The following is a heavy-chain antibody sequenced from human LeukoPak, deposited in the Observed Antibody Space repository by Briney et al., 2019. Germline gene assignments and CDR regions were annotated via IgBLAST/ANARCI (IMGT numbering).Heavy chain of an antibody. D-gene: IGHD3-22*01. CDR1: GFTFSSYA. CDR2: ISGSGGST. J-gene: IGHJ4*02. CDR3: AKDFAVSYYYDSSGYYYPSFDY. Sequence: GGSLRLSCAASGFTFSSYAMSWVRQAPGKGLEWDSAISGSGGSTYYADSVKGRFTISRDNSKNTLYLQVNSLRAEDTAVYYCAKDFAVSYYYDSSGYYYPSFDYWGQGTLVTVSS. V-gene: IGHV3-23*01.